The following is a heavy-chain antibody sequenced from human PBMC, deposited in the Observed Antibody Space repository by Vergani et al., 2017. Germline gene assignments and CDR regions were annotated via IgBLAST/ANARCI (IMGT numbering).Heavy chain of an antibody. CDR1: GFTFSSYA. D-gene: IGHD3-3*01. V-gene: IGHV3-23*01. CDR2: ISGSGGST. Sequence: EVQLLESGGGLVQPGGSLRLSCAASGFTFSSYAMRWVRQAPGKGLEWVSAISGSGGSTYYADSVKGRFTISRDNSKNTLYLQMNSLRAEDTAVYYCAKGDITIFGSYYYGMDVWGQGTTVTVSS. CDR3: AKGDITIFGSYYYGMDV. J-gene: IGHJ6*02.